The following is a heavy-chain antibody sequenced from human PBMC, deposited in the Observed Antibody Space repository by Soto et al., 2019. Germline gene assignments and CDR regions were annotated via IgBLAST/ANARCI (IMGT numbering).Heavy chain of an antibody. Sequence: EVQLVESGGGLVQPGGSLRLSCVGSGFTFSNYWMNWVRQAPGKGLEWVANIGRDGNGELYVDSVKGRFTVSRDNAKNSLFLQMNSLRVEDTAVYYCVSEWGSLTPDDWGQGTLVTVSS. D-gene: IGHD7-27*01. CDR2: IGRDGNGE. CDR1: GFTFSNYW. J-gene: IGHJ4*02. V-gene: IGHV3-7*03. CDR3: VSEWGSLTPDD.